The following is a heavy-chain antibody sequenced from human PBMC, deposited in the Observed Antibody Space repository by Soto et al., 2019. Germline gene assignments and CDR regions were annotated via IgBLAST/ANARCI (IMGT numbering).Heavy chain of an antibody. CDR2: INHSGST. CDR3: ARASERALDY. CDR1: GGSFSGYY. Sequence: QVQLQQWGAGLLKPSETLSLTCAVYGGSFSGYYWSWIRQPPGKGLEWIGEINHSGSTNYNPSLKSRVTISVDTSKNQFSLKLSSVTAADTAVYYCARASERALDYGGQGTLVTVSS. J-gene: IGHJ4*02. V-gene: IGHV4-34*01.